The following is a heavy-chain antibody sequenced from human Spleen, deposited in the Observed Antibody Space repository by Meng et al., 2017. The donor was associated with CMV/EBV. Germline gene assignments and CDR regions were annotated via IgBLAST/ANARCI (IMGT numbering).Heavy chain of an antibody. V-gene: IGHV4-61*01. CDR2: IYSSGST. CDR3: ARDGGYCSGGSCSFSRNWFDP. D-gene: IGHD2-15*01. CDR1: GGSVSRGRYY. J-gene: IGHJ5*02. Sequence: SETLSLTCTVSGGSVSRGRYYWSWIRQPPGKGLEWIGYIYSSGSTNYNPTLKSRVTISLDTSKNQFSLKLSSVTAADTAVYYCARDGGYCSGGSCSFSRNWFDPWGQGTLVTVSS.